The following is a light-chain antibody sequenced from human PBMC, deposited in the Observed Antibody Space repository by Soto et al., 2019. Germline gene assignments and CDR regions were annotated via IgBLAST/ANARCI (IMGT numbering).Light chain of an antibody. J-gene: IGKJ5*01. Sequence: EVELAQSAGALSLYPGESAPVSCRASQSVSSSYLAWYQQKPGQAPRLLIYGAFSRATGIPDRFSGSGSGTDFTLTISRLEPEDSAVYFCQQYGSSPITFGQGARLAI. V-gene: IGKV3-20*01. CDR1: QSVSSSY. CDR3: QQYGSSPIT. CDR2: GAF.